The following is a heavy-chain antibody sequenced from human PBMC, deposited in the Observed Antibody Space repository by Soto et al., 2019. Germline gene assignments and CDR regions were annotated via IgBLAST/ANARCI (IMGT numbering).Heavy chain of an antibody. Sequence: ASVKVSCKTSGYAFTNSTIHWVRQAPGQSREWMGWINGGTGHTRYSQKFQARVTITKDSSASSAYMELSSLRSEDTAVYYCARVLTPNWFDPWGQGTLVTVS. D-gene: IGHD2-15*01. CDR3: ARVLTPNWFDP. CDR2: INGGTGHT. J-gene: IGHJ5*02. V-gene: IGHV1-3*01. CDR1: GYAFTNST.